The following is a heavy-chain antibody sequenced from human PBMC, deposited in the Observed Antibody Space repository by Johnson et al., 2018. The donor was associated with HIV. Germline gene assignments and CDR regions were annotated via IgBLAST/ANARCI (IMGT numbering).Heavy chain of an antibody. Sequence: VQLVESGGGLVQPGGSLRLSCAASGFTVSSNYMSWVRQAPGKGLEWVSVIYSGGSTYYADSVKGGFTISRDNSKNTLYLQMNSLRAEDTAVYYCARTSLEWLLFAFDIWGQGTMVTVSS. CDR3: ARTSLEWLLFAFDI. D-gene: IGHD3-3*01. J-gene: IGHJ3*02. CDR2: IYSGGST. V-gene: IGHV3-53*01. CDR1: GFTVSSNY.